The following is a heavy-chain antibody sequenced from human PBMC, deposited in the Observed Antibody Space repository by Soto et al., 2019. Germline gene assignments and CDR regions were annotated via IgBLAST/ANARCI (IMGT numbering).Heavy chain of an antibody. V-gene: IGHV3-33*08. CDR2: IWYDGSNK. CDR3: ARFNSGSGDY. J-gene: IGHJ4*02. Sequence: QVQLVESGGGVVQPGRSLRLSCAASGLTFSNYGMHWVRQAPGKGLEWVAVIWYDGSNKFYADSVKGRFTMSRDNSKNTVFLQMNSMRAEDTAVYYCARFNSGSGDYWGQGTLVTVSS. CDR1: GLTFSNYG. D-gene: IGHD6-19*01.